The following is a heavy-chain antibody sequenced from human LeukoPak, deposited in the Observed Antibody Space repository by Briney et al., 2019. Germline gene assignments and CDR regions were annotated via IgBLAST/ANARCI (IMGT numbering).Heavy chain of an antibody. CDR3: ARVYLERLTAGYFDH. J-gene: IGHJ4*02. D-gene: IGHD2-8*01. Sequence: QSGGSLRLSRAASGFTFSNYAMSWVRQAPGKGLEWVSAVSGGVGNTYYADSVKGRFTISRDNSKNTLYLQMNSLRDEDSAAYYCARVYLERLTAGYFDHWGQGTWVTVSP. CDR2: VSGGVGNT. V-gene: IGHV3-23*01. CDR1: GFTFSNYA.